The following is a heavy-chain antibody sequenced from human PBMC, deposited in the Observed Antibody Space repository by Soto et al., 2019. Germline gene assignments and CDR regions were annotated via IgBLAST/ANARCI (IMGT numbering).Heavy chain of an antibody. Sequence: QPGGSLRLSCAASGFTFSSYAMSWVRQAPGKGLEWVSAISGSGGSTYYADSVKGRFTISRDNSKNTLYLQMNSLRAEDTAVYYCAKGQSLTEYSSGWFGYWGQGTLVTVSS. J-gene: IGHJ5*01. CDR2: ISGSGGST. CDR1: GFTFSSYA. CDR3: AKGQSLTEYSSGWFGY. D-gene: IGHD6-19*01. V-gene: IGHV3-23*01.